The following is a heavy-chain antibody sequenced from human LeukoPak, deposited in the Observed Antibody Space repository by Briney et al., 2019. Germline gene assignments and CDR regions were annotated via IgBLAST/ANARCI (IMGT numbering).Heavy chain of an antibody. D-gene: IGHD7-27*01. CDR3: ARPQTGAAFEI. J-gene: IGHJ3*02. Sequence: PSETLSLTCAVYGGSFSGYYWSWIRQPPGKGLEWIGEINHSGSTNHNPSLKSRVTISVDTSKNQFSLKLSSVTAADTAVYYCARPQTGAAFEIWSQGAMVTVSS. CDR2: INHSGST. CDR1: GGSFSGYY. V-gene: IGHV4-34*01.